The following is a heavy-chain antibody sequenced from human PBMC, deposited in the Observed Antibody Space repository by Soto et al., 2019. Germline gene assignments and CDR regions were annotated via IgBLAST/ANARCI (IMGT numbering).Heavy chain of an antibody. CDR3: ARGGDWQFDY. D-gene: IGHD2-21*02. V-gene: IGHV4-4*02. CDR1: GDSISSDKW. Sequence: PSETLSLTCAVSGDSISSDKWWSWVRQPPGKGLEWIGEIHHSGRTNYSPSLKSRVTILVEKSKNQVSLELSSMTAADTAVYYCARGGDWQFDYWGQGTLVTVSS. J-gene: IGHJ4*02. CDR2: IHHSGRT.